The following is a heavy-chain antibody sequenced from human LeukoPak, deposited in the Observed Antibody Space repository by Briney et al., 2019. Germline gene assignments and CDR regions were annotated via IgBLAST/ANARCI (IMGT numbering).Heavy chain of an antibody. Sequence: ASVKVSCKVSGYTLTELSMHWVRQAPGQGLEWTGIINPSGGSASYAQKFQGRFTMSRDTSTSTVYMELSSLRSEDTAVYFCARGSLLTGYYTQLKFDYWGQGTLVTVSS. CDR2: INPSGGSA. J-gene: IGHJ4*02. CDR3: ARGSLLTGYYTQLKFDY. D-gene: IGHD3-9*01. V-gene: IGHV1-46*01. CDR1: GYTLTELS.